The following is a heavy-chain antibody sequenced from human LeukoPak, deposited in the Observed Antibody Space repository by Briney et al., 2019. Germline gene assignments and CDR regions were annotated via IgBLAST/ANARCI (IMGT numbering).Heavy chain of an antibody. J-gene: IGHJ4*02. Sequence: ASVKVSCKASGYTFTSYGTSWVRQAPGRGLEWMGWISAYNGNTNYAQKLQGRVTMTTDTSTSTAYMELRSLRSDDTAVYYCARGLFRLRYFDWLPQSYYFDYWGQGTLVTVSS. CDR1: GYTFTSYG. D-gene: IGHD3-9*01. CDR3: ARGLFRLRYFDWLPQSYYFDY. V-gene: IGHV1-18*01. CDR2: ISAYNGNT.